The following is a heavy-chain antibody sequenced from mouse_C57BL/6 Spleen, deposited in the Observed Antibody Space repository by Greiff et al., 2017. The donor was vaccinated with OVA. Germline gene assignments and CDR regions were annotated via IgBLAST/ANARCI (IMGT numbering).Heavy chain of an antibody. CDR1: GYTFTSYW. Sequence: QVQLQQPGAELVKPGASVKMSCKASGYTFTSYWITWVKQRPGQGLEWIGDIYPGSGSTNYNEKFKSQATLTVDKSSSTAYMQLSSLTSEDSAMYYCARVDYYGSSYWYFDVWGTGTTVTVSS. CDR3: ARVDYYGSSYWYFDV. J-gene: IGHJ1*03. D-gene: IGHD1-1*01. V-gene: IGHV1-55*01. CDR2: IYPGSGST.